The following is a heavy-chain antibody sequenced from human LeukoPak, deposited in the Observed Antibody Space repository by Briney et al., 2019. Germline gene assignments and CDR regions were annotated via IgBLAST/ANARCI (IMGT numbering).Heavy chain of an antibody. CDR3: ARGHHRAAAGTRRVGYYYYGMDV. CDR2: MNPNSGNT. Sequence: ASVKASCKASGYTFTSYDINWVRQATGQGLEWMGWMNPNSGNTGYAQKFQGRVTMTRNTSISTAYMELSSLRSEDTAVYYCARGHHRAAAGTRRVGYYYYGMDVWGQGTTVTVSS. D-gene: IGHD6-13*01. J-gene: IGHJ6*02. CDR1: GYTFTSYD. V-gene: IGHV1-8*01.